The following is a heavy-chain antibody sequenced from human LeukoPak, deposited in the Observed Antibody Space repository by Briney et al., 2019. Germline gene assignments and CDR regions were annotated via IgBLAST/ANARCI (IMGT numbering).Heavy chain of an antibody. CDR3: ARGGTLEYFQH. CDR1: GFTFSSYA. Sequence: GGSLRLSCAASGFTFSSYAMTWVRQAPGKGLEWVSGISGSGGSTYYADSVKGRFTISRDNAKNSLFLQMNSLTAEDTAVYYCARGGTLEYFQHWGQGTLVTVSS. J-gene: IGHJ1*01. V-gene: IGHV3-23*01. CDR2: ISGSGGST.